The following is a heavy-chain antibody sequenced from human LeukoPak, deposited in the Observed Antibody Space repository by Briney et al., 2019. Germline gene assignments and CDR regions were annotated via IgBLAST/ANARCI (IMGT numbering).Heavy chain of an antibody. D-gene: IGHD6-13*01. Sequence: PSETLSLTCAVYGGSFSGYYWSWIRQPPGKGLEWIGEINHSGSTNYNPSLKSRVTISVDTSENQFSLKLSSVTAADTAVYYCARGRRSSWYWFDPWGQGTLVTVSS. J-gene: IGHJ5*02. CDR2: INHSGST. CDR1: GGSFSGYY. CDR3: ARGRRSSWYWFDP. V-gene: IGHV4-34*01.